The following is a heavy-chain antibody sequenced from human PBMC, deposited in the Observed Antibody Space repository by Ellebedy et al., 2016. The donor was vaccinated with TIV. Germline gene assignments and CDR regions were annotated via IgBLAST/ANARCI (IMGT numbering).Heavy chain of an antibody. CDR3: ARGTSDILTGYYAFDY. Sequence: SETLSLXCTVSGGSISSYYWSWIRQLPGKGLEWIGYIYYSGSTNYNPSLKSRVTISVDTSKNQFSLKLSSVTAADTAVYYCARGTSDILTGYYAFDYWGQGTLVTVSS. CDR2: IYYSGST. D-gene: IGHD3-9*01. J-gene: IGHJ4*02. CDR1: GGSISSYY. V-gene: IGHV4-59*13.